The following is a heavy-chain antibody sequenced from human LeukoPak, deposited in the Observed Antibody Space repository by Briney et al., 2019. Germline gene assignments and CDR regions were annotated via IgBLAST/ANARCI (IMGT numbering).Heavy chain of an antibody. CDR3: AVLWFGESDFDY. J-gene: IGHJ4*02. CDR2: IYPGDSDT. D-gene: IGHD3-10*01. CDR1: GYRFTTYW. Sequence: GESLKISCKASGYRFTTYWIGWVRQVPGKGLEWMGIIYPGDSDTRYSPSFQGQVTISADKSISTAYLQWSSLKASDTAMYYCAVLWFGESDFDYWGQGTLVTVSS. V-gene: IGHV5-51*01.